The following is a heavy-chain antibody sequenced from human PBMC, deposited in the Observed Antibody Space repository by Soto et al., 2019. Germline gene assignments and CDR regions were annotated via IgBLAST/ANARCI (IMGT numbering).Heavy chain of an antibody. CDR1: GVSLSSARVG. CDR3: ASDNWGSGTFDF. D-gene: IGHD1-1*01. Sequence: QVTLKESGPVQVRPTETLTLTCTVSGVSLSSARVGVSWICQPPGKALEWLAHLFSDGEKSFVTSLKTRLTISKDTSKNQVVLVMTNVAPVDTATYFCASDNWGSGTFDFWGQGALVTVSS. V-gene: IGHV2-26*01. CDR2: LFSDGEK. J-gene: IGHJ4*02.